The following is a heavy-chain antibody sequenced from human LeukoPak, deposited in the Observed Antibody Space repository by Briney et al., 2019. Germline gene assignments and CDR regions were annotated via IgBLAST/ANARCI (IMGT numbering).Heavy chain of an antibody. J-gene: IGHJ4*02. D-gene: IGHD3-22*01. CDR1: GFTFRSYA. CDR3: ARGLAYYYDSSAYFLDY. Sequence: PGGSLRLSCAASGFTFRSYAMHWVRQAPGKGLEWVAVISFDGSNKYYADSVKGRFTISRDNSKNTLYLQMNSLRPEDTAVYYCARGLAYYYDSSAYFLDYWGQGTLVTVSS. V-gene: IGHV3-30*04. CDR2: ISFDGSNK.